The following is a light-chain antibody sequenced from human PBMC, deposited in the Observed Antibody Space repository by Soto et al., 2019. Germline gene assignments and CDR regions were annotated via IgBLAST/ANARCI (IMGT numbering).Light chain of an antibody. CDR1: SSDVGGYNS. CDR3: SSYVSSSTLV. V-gene: IGLV2-14*03. CDR2: DVN. Sequence: QSALTQPASVSGSPGQSITIACTGTSSDVGGYNSVSWYQQHPGKVPKLIIYDVNNRPSGVSWRFSGSKSGNTASLTVSGLQAEGEADYYCSSYVSSSTLVFGGGTQLTVL. J-gene: IGLJ2*01.